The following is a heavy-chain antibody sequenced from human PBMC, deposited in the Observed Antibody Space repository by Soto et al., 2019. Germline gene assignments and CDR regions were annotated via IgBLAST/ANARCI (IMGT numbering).Heavy chain of an antibody. Sequence: QVQLVQSGAAVKKPGASVTVSCKASGYTFTSYGISWVRQAPGQGLEWMGWISAYNGNTNYAQKLQGRVTMTTDTSTSTADMELRSLRSDDTAVYYCARDGGYCISTSCYAEMYYYYGMDVWGQGTTVTVSS. V-gene: IGHV1-18*01. CDR3: ARDGGYCISTSCYAEMYYYYGMDV. CDR1: GYTFTSYG. D-gene: IGHD2-2*01. CDR2: ISAYNGNT. J-gene: IGHJ6*02.